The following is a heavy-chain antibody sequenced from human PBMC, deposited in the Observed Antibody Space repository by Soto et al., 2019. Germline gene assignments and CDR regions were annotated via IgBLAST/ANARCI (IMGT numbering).Heavy chain of an antibody. V-gene: IGHV1-2*02. Sequence: QVQLVQSGAEVKKPGASVRVSCKASGYTFTGYYIHWVRQAPGQGLEWMGWINPNNGDTTYVQKFQGRVTRTRDTSISKAYMELSRLTSDDTAVYSCARGEYNYGQYCFDSWGQGTLVTVSS. CDR1: GYTFTGYY. CDR3: ARGEYNYGQYCFDS. J-gene: IGHJ4*02. CDR2: INPNNGDT. D-gene: IGHD5-18*01.